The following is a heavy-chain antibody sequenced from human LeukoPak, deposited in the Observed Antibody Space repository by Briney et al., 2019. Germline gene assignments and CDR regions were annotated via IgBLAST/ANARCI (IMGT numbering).Heavy chain of an antibody. CDR1: GFTFSSYG. CDR3: AKDCPSRQPVVPAAVDY. D-gene: IGHD2-2*01. J-gene: IGHJ4*02. V-gene: IGHV3-30*18. Sequence: PGRSLRLSCAASGFTFSSYGMLWVRQAPAKGLEWVAVISYDGSNKYYADSVKGRFTISRDNSKNTLYLQMNSLRAEDTAVYYCAKDCPSRQPVVPAAVDYWGQGTLVTVSS. CDR2: ISYDGSNK.